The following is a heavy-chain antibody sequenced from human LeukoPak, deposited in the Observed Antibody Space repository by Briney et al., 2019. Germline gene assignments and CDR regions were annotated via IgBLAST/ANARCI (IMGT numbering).Heavy chain of an antibody. CDR1: GFTFSDYY. V-gene: IGHV3-11*01. CDR2: ISSGGTTI. D-gene: IGHD1-26*01. CDR3: APQVRVGVTPMDV. Sequence: GGSLRLSCAASGFTFSDYYMSWIRQAPGKGLEWVSYISSGGTTIYYADSVKGRFTISRDNAKNSLYLQMNSLRAEDTAVYYCAPQVRVGVTPMDVWGQGTTVTVSS. J-gene: IGHJ6*02.